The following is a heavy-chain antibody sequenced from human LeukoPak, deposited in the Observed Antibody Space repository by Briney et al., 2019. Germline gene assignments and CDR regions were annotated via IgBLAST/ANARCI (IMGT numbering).Heavy chain of an antibody. CDR1: GGSISSSSYY. V-gene: IGHV4-39*01. CDR3: ASSGSSAYIWFDP. Sequence: ASETLSLTCTVSGGSISSSSYYWGWIRQPPGKGLEWIGTIYYSGSTYYNPSLKSRVTISVDTSKNQFSLKLSSVTAADTAVYYCASSGSSAYIWFDPWGQGALVTVSS. J-gene: IGHJ5*02. CDR2: IYYSGST. D-gene: IGHD6-25*01.